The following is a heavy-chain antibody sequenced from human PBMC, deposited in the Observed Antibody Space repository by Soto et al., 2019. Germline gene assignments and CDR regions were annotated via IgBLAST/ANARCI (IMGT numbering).Heavy chain of an antibody. CDR2: INPSGGST. CDR3: ARDRYGLVGATKDPTPYYYYYGMDV. Sequence: QVQLVQSGAEVKKPGASVKVSCKASGYTFTSYYMHWVRQAPGQGLEWMGIINPSGGSTSYAQKFQGRVTMTRDTSTSTVYMELSSLRSEDTAVYYCARDRYGLVGATKDPTPYYYYYGMDVWGQGTTVTVSS. CDR1: GYTFTSYY. J-gene: IGHJ6*02. V-gene: IGHV1-46*03. D-gene: IGHD1-26*01.